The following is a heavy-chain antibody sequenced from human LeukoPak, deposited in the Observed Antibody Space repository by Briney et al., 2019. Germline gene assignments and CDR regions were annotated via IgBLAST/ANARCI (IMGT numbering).Heavy chain of an antibody. D-gene: IGHD6-6*01. CDR2: ISSSSSEI. J-gene: IGHJ5*02. CDR3: ARGGGAYSSSLGWFDL. CDR1: GFTFSSYS. Sequence: GGSLRLSCAASGFTFSSYSMNWVRQAPGKGREGVSYISSSSSEIYYADSVKGGFTISREKAKNSLYLQMNSLRAEDTAVYYCARGGGAYSSSLGWFDLWGQGTLVTVSS. V-gene: IGHV3-21*05.